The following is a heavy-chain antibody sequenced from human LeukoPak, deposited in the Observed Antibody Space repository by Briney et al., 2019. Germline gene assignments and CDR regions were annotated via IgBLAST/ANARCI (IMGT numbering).Heavy chain of an antibody. CDR3: VRVVSGFSSYYFDY. CDR2: IGTAGDT. D-gene: IGHD6-19*01. V-gene: IGHV3-13*01. J-gene: IGHJ4*02. Sequence: AGGSLRLSCAASGFTFSNYDMHWVRQDIGKGLEWFSAIGTAGDTYYAGSVKGRFNISREHPKNSLYLQMNSLRAGDTAVYYCVRVVSGFSSYYFDYWGQGTLVTVSS. CDR1: GFTFSNYD.